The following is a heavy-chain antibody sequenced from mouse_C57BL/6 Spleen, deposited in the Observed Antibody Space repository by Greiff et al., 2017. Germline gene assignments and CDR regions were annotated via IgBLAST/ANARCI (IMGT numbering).Heavy chain of an antibody. CDR1: GYSFTSYY. D-gene: IGHD1-1*01. CDR3: ARSDYYGPFAY. Sequence: QVQLKQSGPELVKPGASVKISCKASGYSFTSYYIHWVKQRPGQGLEWIGWIYPGSGNTKYNEKFKGKATLTADTSSSTAYMQLSSLTSEDSAVYYCARSDYYGPFAYWGQGTLVTVSA. CDR2: IYPGSGNT. J-gene: IGHJ3*01. V-gene: IGHV1-66*01.